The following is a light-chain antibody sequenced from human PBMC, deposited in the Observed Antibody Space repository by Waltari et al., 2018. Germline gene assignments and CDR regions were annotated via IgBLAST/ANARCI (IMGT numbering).Light chain of an antibody. CDR2: AAS. Sequence: IQMTQSPSSLSASVGHRVTITCRASQSISSYLPWYQQKPGKAPKLLIYAASSLQSGVPSRFSGSGSGTDFTLTISSLQPEDFATYYCQQGDSTPYTFGQGTKVDIK. J-gene: IGKJ1*01. CDR1: QSISSY. V-gene: IGKV1-39*01. CDR3: QQGDSTPYT.